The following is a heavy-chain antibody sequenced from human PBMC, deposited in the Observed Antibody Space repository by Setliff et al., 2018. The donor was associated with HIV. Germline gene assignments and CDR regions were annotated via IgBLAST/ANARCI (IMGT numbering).Heavy chain of an antibody. D-gene: IGHD5-18*01. CDR2: VYYTGST. CDR3: ARDSGGYNYGFAVGSFDY. CDR1: SDSIRFYY. J-gene: IGHJ4*02. Sequence: LSLTCTVSSDSIRFYYWTWIRQPPGKGLEWIGNVYYTGSTNYNPSLKSRITISIDTSKSQSSLKLTSVAAADTAVYYCARDSGGYNYGFAVGSFDYWGQGALVTVSS. V-gene: IGHV4-59*01.